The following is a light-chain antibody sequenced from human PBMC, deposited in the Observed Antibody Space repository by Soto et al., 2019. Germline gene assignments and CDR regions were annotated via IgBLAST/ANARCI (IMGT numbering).Light chain of an antibody. CDR2: GAS. V-gene: IGKV3-20*01. CDR3: QHYGSSPGT. J-gene: IGKJ1*01. Sequence: EIVLTQSPGTLSLSPGERATLSCRASQSVTSSYLAWYQQKPGQAPRLLIYGASSRATGIPDRLSGRGSGTDFTLTISRLEPEDFAVYYCQHYGSSPGTFGQGTKVEIK. CDR1: QSVTSSY.